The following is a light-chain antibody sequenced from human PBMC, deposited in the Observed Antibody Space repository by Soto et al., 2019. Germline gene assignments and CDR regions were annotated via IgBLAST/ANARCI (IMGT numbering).Light chain of an antibody. V-gene: IGLV2-14*01. Sequence: QSVLTQPASVSGSPGQSTTISCTGTSSDVGGYNYVSWYQQHPGKAPKLMIYEVSNRPSGVSNRFSGSKSGNTASLTISGLQAEDEADYYCSSYISRSRVFGTGTKGTVL. J-gene: IGLJ1*01. CDR3: SSYISRSRV. CDR2: EVS. CDR1: SSDVGGYNY.